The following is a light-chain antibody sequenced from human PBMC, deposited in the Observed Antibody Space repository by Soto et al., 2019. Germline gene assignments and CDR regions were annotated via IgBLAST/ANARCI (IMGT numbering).Light chain of an antibody. V-gene: IGKV3-11*01. CDR2: DAS. Sequence: EIVLTQSPATLSLSPGERATLSCRASQNVSTYLAWYQQKPGQAPRLLIYDASNRATGIPARFSGSGSGTAFHLTISSLGPEDFAVNYCQQRTNWLTFGPGTKVDIK. CDR3: QQRTNWLT. CDR1: QNVSTY. J-gene: IGKJ3*01.